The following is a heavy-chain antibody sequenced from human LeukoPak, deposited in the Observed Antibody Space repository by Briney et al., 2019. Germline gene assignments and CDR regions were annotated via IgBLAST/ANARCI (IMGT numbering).Heavy chain of an antibody. D-gene: IGHD3-16*01. CDR1: GFTFANSA. CDR3: AKDGSWGDYQFYFYIDV. V-gene: IGHV3-23*01. Sequence: GGSLRLSCAVSGFTFANSAMSWVRQAPGKGLEWISGISASGHYTYTAHSLKGRFTISRDNSKNTLYLQMNSLRAEDTALYYCAKDGSWGDYQFYFYIDVWGKGTTVTVSS. J-gene: IGHJ6*03. CDR2: ISASGHYT.